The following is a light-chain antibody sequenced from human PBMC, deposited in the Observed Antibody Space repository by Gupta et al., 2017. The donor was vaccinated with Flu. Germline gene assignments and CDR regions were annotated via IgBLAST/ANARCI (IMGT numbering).Light chain of an antibody. V-gene: IGKV1-39*01. Sequence: PTSLSASVGDRVTITCRASQSISNYVKWYQQKPGKAPKLLIYGASSLQSGFPSRFSGSGSGTDFTLTISSLQPEDFAVYYCQQSYITPWTFGQGTRVEIK. J-gene: IGKJ1*01. CDR3: QQSYITPWT. CDR2: GAS. CDR1: QSISNY.